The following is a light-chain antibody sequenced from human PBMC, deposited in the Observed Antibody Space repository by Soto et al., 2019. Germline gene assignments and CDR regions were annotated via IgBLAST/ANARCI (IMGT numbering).Light chain of an antibody. CDR1: SSNIGANYR. CDR3: QSYDSSLSAWV. J-gene: IGLJ3*02. Sequence: QSVLTQPPSVSGAPGQTVTVSCTGSSSNIGANYRVHWYQQLPGAAPKLLIYNNNYRPSGVPDRFSGSKSATSASLAITGLQAEDEADYYCQSYDSSLSAWVFGGGTKLTVL. V-gene: IGLV1-40*01. CDR2: NNN.